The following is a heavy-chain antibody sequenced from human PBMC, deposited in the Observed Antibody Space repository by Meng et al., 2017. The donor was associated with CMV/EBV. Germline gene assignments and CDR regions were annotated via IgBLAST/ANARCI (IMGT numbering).Heavy chain of an antibody. D-gene: IGHD3-3*01. V-gene: IGHV4-39*07. CDR1: GGSISSSSYY. J-gene: IGHJ6*02. Sequence: SETLSLTCTVSGGSISSSSYYWGWIRQPPGKGLEWIGSIYYSGSTYYNPSLKSRVTISVDTSKNQFSLKLSSVTAEDTAVYYCARVVIMVYYYYGMDVWGQGTTVTVSS. CDR3: ARVVIMVYYYYGMDV. CDR2: IYYSGST.